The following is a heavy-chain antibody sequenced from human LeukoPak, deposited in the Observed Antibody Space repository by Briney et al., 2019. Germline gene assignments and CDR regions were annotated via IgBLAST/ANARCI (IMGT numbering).Heavy chain of an antibody. D-gene: IGHD3-16*01. CDR2: INQSGST. CDR3: ARETSQKGAHYMDV. V-gene: IGHV4-34*01. J-gene: IGHJ6*03. CDR1: GGSFSGYY. Sequence: PSETLSLTCAVYGGSFSGYYWSWIRQPPGKGLEWIGEINQSGSTNYNPFLKSRVTISVDTSKNQFSLKLSSVTAADTAVYYCARETSQKGAHYMDVWGKGTTITISS.